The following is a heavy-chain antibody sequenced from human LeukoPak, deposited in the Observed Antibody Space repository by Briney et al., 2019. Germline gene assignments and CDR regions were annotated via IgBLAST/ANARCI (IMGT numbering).Heavy chain of an antibody. CDR1: GGSINTYY. CDR2: IYYNGIT. J-gene: IGHJ4*02. V-gene: IGHV4-59*01. D-gene: IGHD3-10*01. Sequence: SETLSLTCTVSGGSINTYYWSWIRQPPGKGLEWIGYIYYNGITNYNPSLKSRVTMSVDTSKNQFSLKLTSVTAADTAVYYCARDRLGSNVLDYWGQGTLVTVSS. CDR3: ARDRLGSNVLDY.